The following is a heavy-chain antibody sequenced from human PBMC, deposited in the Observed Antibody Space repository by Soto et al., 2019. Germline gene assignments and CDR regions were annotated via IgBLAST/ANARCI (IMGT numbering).Heavy chain of an antibody. J-gene: IGHJ3*02. CDR3: ARDRESSSWYSAFDI. CDR2: IWYDGSNK. Sequence: QVQLVESGGGVVQPGRSLRLSCAASGFTFSSYGMHWVRQAPGKGLEWVAVIWYDGSNKYYADSVKGRFTISRDNSKNTLYLQMNSLRAEDTAVYYCARDRESSSWYSAFDIWGQGTMVTVSS. CDR1: GFTFSSYG. D-gene: IGHD6-13*01. V-gene: IGHV3-33*01.